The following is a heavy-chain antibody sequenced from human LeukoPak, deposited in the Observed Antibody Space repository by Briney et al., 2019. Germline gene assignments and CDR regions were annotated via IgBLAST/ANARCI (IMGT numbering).Heavy chain of an antibody. J-gene: IGHJ6*02. CDR1: GYSFTEYY. V-gene: IGHV1-2*02. D-gene: IGHD2-2*01. Sequence: ASVKVSCKASGYSFTEYYLQWVRQAPGQGLEWMGWINPDSGGTNSAQKFQGRVTMTRDTSISTAYMELSSLRSDDTAVYYCARDHCTSINCYEYKYYGMDVWGQGTTVTVSS. CDR2: INPDSGGT. CDR3: ARDHCTSINCYEYKYYGMDV.